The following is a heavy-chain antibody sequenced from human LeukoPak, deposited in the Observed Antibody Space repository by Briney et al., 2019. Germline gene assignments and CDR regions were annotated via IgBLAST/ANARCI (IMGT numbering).Heavy chain of an antibody. D-gene: IGHD3-22*01. CDR3: ARMVTYYYDSSGQNGYDY. Sequence: SETLSLTCAVYGGSFSGYYWSWIRQPPGKGLEWIGEINHSGSTNYNPSLKSRVTISVDTSKNQFSLKLSSVTAADTAVYYCARMVTYYYDSSGQNGYDYWGQGTLVTVSS. CDR1: GGSFSGYY. CDR2: INHSGST. J-gene: IGHJ4*02. V-gene: IGHV4-34*01.